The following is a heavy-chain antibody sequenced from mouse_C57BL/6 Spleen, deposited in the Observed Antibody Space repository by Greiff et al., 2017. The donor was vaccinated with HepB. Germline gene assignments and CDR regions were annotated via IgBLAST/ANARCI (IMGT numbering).Heavy chain of an antibody. CDR1: VYNFTSHW. V-gene: IGHV1-53*01. CDR2: INPSNGGT. CDR3: ARNCYGSSYFDY. J-gene: IGHJ2*01. Sequence: QVQLQQPGTDLVKPGASVKLSCKASVYNFTSHWMHWVKQRPGQGLEWIGNINPSNGGTNYNEKFKSNVTLTVDKTSSTAYMQLSSLTSEDSAVYYSARNCYGSSYFDYWGQGTTLTVSS. D-gene: IGHD1-1*01.